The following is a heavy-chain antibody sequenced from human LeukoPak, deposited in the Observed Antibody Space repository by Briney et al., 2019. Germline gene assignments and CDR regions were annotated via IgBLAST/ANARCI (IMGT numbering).Heavy chain of an antibody. CDR2: ISGSGGST. J-gene: IGHJ4*02. Sequence: PGGSLGLSCAASGFPLSSYAMSGAREAPGKGLEWVSAISGSGGSTYYADSVKGRFTISRDNSKNTLYLQMNSLRAEDTAVYYCAKAERVVPAAPTDYWGQGTLVTVSS. D-gene: IGHD2-2*01. CDR3: AKAERVVPAAPTDY. CDR1: GFPLSSYA. V-gene: IGHV3-23*01.